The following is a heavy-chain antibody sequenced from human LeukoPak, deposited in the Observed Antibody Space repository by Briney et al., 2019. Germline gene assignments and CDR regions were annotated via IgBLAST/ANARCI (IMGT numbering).Heavy chain of an antibody. D-gene: IGHD2-15*01. Sequence: GGSLRLSCVASGFTFSSYAMSWVRQAPGKGLEWVSVISGSGGSTYYADSVKGRFTISRDNSKNTLYLQMNSLRAEDTAVYYCAKVSRYCSGGSCYYHPFDYWGQGTLVTVSS. CDR1: GFTFSSYA. CDR3: AKVSRYCSGGSCYYHPFDY. CDR2: ISGSGGST. J-gene: IGHJ4*02. V-gene: IGHV3-23*01.